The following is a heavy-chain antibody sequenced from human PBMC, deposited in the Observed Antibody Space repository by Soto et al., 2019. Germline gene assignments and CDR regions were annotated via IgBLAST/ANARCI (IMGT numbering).Heavy chain of an antibody. V-gene: IGHV3-30-3*01. Sequence: VQLVESGGGVVQPGRSLRLSCAASGFTFSSYAMHWVRQAPGKGLEWVAVISYDGSNKYYADSVKGRFTISRDNSKNTLYLQMNSLRAEDTAVYYCARAVSTVAGSDYWGQGTLVTVSS. CDR1: GFTFSSYA. J-gene: IGHJ4*02. D-gene: IGHD6-19*01. CDR3: ARAVSTVAGSDY. CDR2: ISYDGSNK.